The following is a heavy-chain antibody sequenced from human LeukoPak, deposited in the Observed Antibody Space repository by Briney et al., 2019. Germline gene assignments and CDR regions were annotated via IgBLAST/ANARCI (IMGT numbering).Heavy chain of an antibody. CDR2: IYPGGGST. CDR1: GYTFTSYY. CDR3: ARDNDFDY. D-gene: IGHD2-8*01. V-gene: IGHV1-46*01. J-gene: IGHJ4*02. Sequence: AAVKVSCKASGYTFTSYYIHWVRQAPGQGLEWMGIIYPGGGSTSYAQKFQGRVTMTRDMSTSTVYMELSSLRSEDTAVYYCARDNDFDYWGQGTLVTVSS.